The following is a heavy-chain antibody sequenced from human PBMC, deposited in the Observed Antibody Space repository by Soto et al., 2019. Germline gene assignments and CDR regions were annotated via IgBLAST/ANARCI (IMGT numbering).Heavy chain of an antibody. V-gene: IGHV4-59*01. Sequence: QVQLQESGPGLVKPSETLSLTCRISGGSISSYYWNWIRQAPGKVLEWIWFISYSGSTNYNPALTGRVTIAVDTSKDQISLRLNSVTAADTAVYYCARVQSTSWGYYYAVDVWGQGTTVTVSS. CDR1: GGSISSYY. CDR2: ISYSGST. CDR3: ARVQSTSWGYYYAVDV. D-gene: IGHD2-2*01. J-gene: IGHJ6*01.